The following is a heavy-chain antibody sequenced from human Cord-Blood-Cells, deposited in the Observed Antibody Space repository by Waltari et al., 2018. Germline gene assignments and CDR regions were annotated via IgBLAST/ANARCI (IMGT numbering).Heavy chain of an antibody. CDR1: GFTFSSYA. CDR3: AKWEYYSGSYFDY. Sequence: EVQLLESGGGLVQPGGSLRLSCAASGFTFSSYAMSWVRQAPGKGLEWVSAISGSGGSTYYADSVKGRFTIPRDNSKNTLYLQMNSLRAEDTAVYYCAKWEYYSGSYFDYWGQGTLVTVSS. CDR2: ISGSGGST. D-gene: IGHD1-26*01. V-gene: IGHV3-23*01. J-gene: IGHJ4*02.